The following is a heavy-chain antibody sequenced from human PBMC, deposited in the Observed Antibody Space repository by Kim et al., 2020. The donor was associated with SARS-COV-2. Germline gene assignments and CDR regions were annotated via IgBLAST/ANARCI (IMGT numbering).Heavy chain of an antibody. CDR3: ASDLVRRGGVDV. CDR2: IRISSNYI. V-gene: IGHV3-21*01. CDR1: GFTFSSYS. Sequence: GGSLRLSCAASGFTFSSYSMTWVRQAPGKGLEWVSSIRISSNYIYYADSVKGRFTISRDNAKNSLYLHMNSLRAEDTAVYYCASDLVRRGGVDVGGQGTTVTVS. D-gene: IGHD6-13*01. J-gene: IGHJ6*02.